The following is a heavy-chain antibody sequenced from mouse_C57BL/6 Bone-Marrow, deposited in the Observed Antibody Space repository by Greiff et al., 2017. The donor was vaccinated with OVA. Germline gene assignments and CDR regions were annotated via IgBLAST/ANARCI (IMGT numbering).Heavy chain of an antibody. D-gene: IGHD2-2*01. CDR1: GYTFTSYW. CDR3: RVTTRGYFDY. CDR2: IHPNSGST. Sequence: QVQLQQSGAELVKPGASVKLSCKASGYTFTSYWMHWVKQRPGQGLEWIGMIHPNSGSTNYNEKFKSKATLTVDKSSSTAYMQLSSLTSEDSAVYYCRVTTRGYFDYWGQGTTLTVSS. J-gene: IGHJ2*01. V-gene: IGHV1-64*01.